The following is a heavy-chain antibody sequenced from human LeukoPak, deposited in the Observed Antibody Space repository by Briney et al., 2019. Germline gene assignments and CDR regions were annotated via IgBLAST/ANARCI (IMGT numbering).Heavy chain of an antibody. CDR1: GGSISSYY. D-gene: IGHD3-22*01. CDR2: INHSGST. J-gene: IGHJ3*02. CDR3: ARSGYYDSSGYYDDAFDI. Sequence: SETLSLTCTVSGGSISSYYWSWIRQPPGKGLEWIGEINHSGSTNYNPSLKSRVTISVDTSKNQFSLKLSSVTAADTAVYYCARSGYYDSSGYYDDAFDIWGQGTMVTVSS. V-gene: IGHV4-34*01.